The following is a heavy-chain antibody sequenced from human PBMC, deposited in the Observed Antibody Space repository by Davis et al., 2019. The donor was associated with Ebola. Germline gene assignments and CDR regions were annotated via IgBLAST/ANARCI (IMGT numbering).Heavy chain of an antibody. J-gene: IGHJ6*02. D-gene: IGHD1-14*01. Sequence: SETLSLTCAVYGGSFSGYYWSWIRQPPGKGLEWIGYIYYSGSTNYNPSLKSRVTISVDTSKNQFSLKLSSVTAADTAVYYCASPARGVNPYYYYGMDVWGQGTTVTVSS. CDR2: IYYSGST. CDR3: ASPARGVNPYYYYGMDV. CDR1: GGSFSGYY. V-gene: IGHV4-59*08.